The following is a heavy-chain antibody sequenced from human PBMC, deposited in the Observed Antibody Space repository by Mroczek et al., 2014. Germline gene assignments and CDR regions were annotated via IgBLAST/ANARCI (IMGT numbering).Heavy chain of an antibody. J-gene: IGHJ3*02. V-gene: IGHV3-7*01. Sequence: VQLVQSGEAWSSLGGSLRLSCAASGFTFSSYWMSWVRQAPGKGLEWVANIKQDGSEKYYVDSVKGRFTISRDNAKNSLYLQMNSLRAEDTAVYYCARAYWYSSRNDAFDIWGQGTMVTVSS. CDR1: GFTFSSYW. CDR2: IKQDGSEK. D-gene: IGHD6-13*01. CDR3: ARAYWYSSRNDAFDI.